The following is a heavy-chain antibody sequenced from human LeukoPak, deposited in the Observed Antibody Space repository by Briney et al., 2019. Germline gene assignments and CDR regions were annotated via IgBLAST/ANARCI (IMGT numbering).Heavy chain of an antibody. CDR3: AGVPGHRQLWGLDYYYYYGMDV. D-gene: IGHD5-18*01. CDR2: IYTSGST. V-gene: IGHV4-4*07. CDR1: GGSISSYY. Sequence: SETLSLTCTVSGGSISSYYWSWIRQPAGKGLERIGRIYTSGSTNYNPSLKSRVTISVDTSKNQFSLKLSSVTAADTAVYYCAGVPGHRQLWGLDYYYYYGMDVWGQGTTVTVSS. J-gene: IGHJ6*02.